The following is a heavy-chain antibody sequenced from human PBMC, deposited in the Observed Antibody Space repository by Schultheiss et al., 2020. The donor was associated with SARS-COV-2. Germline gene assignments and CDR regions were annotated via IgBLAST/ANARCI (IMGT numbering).Heavy chain of an antibody. CDR3: ARDVGYRNGDYYYALDV. CDR2: MNPNSGNT. Sequence: ASVKVSCKASGYTFTSYDINWVRQATGQGLEWMGWMNPNSGNTGYAQEFQGRVTMTRNTAISTAYMELRSLRSDDTAVYYCARDVGYRNGDYYYALDVWGQGTTVTVSS. J-gene: IGHJ6*02. V-gene: IGHV1-8*01. CDR1: GYTFTSYD. D-gene: IGHD5-18*01.